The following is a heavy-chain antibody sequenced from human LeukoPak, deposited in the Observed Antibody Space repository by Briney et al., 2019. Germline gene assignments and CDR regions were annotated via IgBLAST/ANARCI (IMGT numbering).Heavy chain of an antibody. Sequence: PWVTVSLICALSGLSLRRYYWSWIRHPRGGGLEWVAYIYYSGSTNYNPSLKGRVTISVETSKNQFSLKVTSVTAADTAIYSCARASYGSTYLFDSWGQGTLVTVSS. CDR2: IYYSGST. V-gene: IGHV4-59*01. CDR3: ARASYGSTYLFDS. J-gene: IGHJ4*02. D-gene: IGHD6-13*01. CDR1: GLSLRRYY.